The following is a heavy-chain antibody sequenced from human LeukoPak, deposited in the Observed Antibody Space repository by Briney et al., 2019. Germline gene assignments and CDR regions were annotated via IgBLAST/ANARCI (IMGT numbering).Heavy chain of an antibody. J-gene: IGHJ6*01. Sequence: SETLSLTCAVSSYSISNGYYWGWIRPPPGEGLEWIASIYHSGSTYYNPSLKSRVTMSVDSSKSQFTLSLNSVTAAKAAEFCCAILDHCNGGSCPTNASELSGERTTGTVS. CDR2: IYHSGST. CDR3: AILDHCNGGSCPTNASEL. CDR1: SYSISNGYY. D-gene: IGHD2-15*01. V-gene: IGHV4-38-2*01.